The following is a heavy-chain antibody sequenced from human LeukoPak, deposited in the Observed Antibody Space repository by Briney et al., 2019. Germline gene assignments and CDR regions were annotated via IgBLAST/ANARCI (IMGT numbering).Heavy chain of an antibody. D-gene: IGHD2-2*01. Sequence: SETLSLTCTVSGYSISSGYYWGWIRQPPGKGLEWIGSIYHSGSTYYNPSLKSRVTISVDTSKNQFSLKLSSVAAADTAVYYCARGRGIFVVVPAATSWFDPWGQGTLVTVSS. CDR3: ARGRGIFVVVPAATSWFDP. CDR1: GYSISSGYY. J-gene: IGHJ5*02. CDR2: IYHSGST. V-gene: IGHV4-38-2*02.